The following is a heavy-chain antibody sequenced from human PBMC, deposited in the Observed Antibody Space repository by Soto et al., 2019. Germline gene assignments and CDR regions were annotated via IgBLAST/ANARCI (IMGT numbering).Heavy chain of an antibody. V-gene: IGHV4-59*01. D-gene: IGHD5-18*01. CDR3: ARERGYSYGSDYGMDV. CDR2: IYYSGST. CDR1: GGSISSYY. Sequence: SETLSLTCTVSGGSISSYYWSWIRQPPGKGLEWIGYIYYSGSTNYNPSLKSRVTISVDTSKNQFSLKLSSVTAADTAVYHCARERGYSYGSDYGMDVWGQGTTVTVSS. J-gene: IGHJ6*02.